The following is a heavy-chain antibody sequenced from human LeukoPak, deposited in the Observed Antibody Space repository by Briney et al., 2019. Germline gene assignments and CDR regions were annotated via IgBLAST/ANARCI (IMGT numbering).Heavy chain of an antibody. J-gene: IGHJ4*02. D-gene: IGHD6-19*01. CDR2: IYTSGST. CDR1: GGSISSGGNY. CDR3: ATRPYSSGWFPPGLIFDY. Sequence: SETLSLTCIVAGGSISSGGNYWTWIRQPAGKGLEWIGRIYTSGSTNYNPSLKSRVTISVDTSKNQFSLKLSSVTAADTAVYYCATRPYSSGWFPPGLIFDYWGQGTLVTVSS. V-gene: IGHV4-61*02.